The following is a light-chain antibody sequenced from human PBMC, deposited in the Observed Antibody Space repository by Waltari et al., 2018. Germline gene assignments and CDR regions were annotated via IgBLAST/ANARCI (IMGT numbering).Light chain of an antibody. J-gene: IGKJ4*01. CDR2: GTS. Sequence: VLLTQSPASLSVSPGDTVILSCRASQSVRTNFVWYKQKAGQAPRTLIYGTSARASGVPSRFSGSGSETDFTLSSSSLQSEDAAVYFCQQYYVWPPITFGGGTKLEI. CDR1: QSVRTN. V-gene: IGKV3-15*01. CDR3: QQYYVWPPIT.